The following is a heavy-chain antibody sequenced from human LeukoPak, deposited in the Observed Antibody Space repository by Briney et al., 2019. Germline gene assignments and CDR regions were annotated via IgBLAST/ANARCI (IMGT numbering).Heavy chain of an antibody. D-gene: IGHD5-24*01. Sequence: GGSLRLSCVGSGFTFSNHWIDWVRQSPRRGLEWVANIREDGIDKYYVDSARGRFTVSRDNAKNSAFLQMNSLRAEETAIYYCATISAQTFDIWGQGTLVSVSS. J-gene: IGHJ3*02. CDR1: GFTFSNHW. CDR3: ATISAQTFDI. V-gene: IGHV3-7*01. CDR2: IREDGIDK.